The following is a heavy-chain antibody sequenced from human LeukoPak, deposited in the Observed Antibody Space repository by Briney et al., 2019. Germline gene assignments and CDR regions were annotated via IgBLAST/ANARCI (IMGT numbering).Heavy chain of an antibody. D-gene: IGHD3-22*01. V-gene: IGHV3-7*01. CDR1: GFTFSSYW. CDR3: ARSLLNYYDSSGYYYGNYAFDI. CDR2: IKQDGSEK. J-gene: IGHJ3*02. Sequence: GGSLRLSCAASGFTFSSYWMSWVRQAPGKGLEWVANIKQDGSEKYYVDSVKGRFTISRDNAKNSLYLQMNSLRAEDTAVYYCARSLLNYYDSSGYYYGNYAFDIWGQGTMVTVSS.